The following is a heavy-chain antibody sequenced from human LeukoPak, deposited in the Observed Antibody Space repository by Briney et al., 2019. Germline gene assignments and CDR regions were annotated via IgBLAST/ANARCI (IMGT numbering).Heavy chain of an antibody. Sequence: GASVKVSYKASGYTFTIYGISGVRQARGQGLEWMGWISAYNGNTNYAQNLQGSVTMTTDTSTSTAYMELRSLRSDDAAVYYCARTRAGWFDPWGQGTVVTVSS. CDR3: ARTRAGWFDP. V-gene: IGHV1-18*01. CDR1: GYTFTIYG. J-gene: IGHJ5*02. CDR2: ISAYNGNT.